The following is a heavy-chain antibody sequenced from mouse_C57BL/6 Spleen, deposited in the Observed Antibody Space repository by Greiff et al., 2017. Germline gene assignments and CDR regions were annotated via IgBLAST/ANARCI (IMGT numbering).Heavy chain of an antibody. CDR2: IDPENGDT. CDR1: GFNIKDDY. J-gene: IGHJ2*01. D-gene: IGHD3-2*02. Sequence: VQLKQSGAELVRPGASVKLSCTASGFNIKDDYMHWVKQRPEQGLEWIGWIDPENGDTEYASKFQGKATITADTSSNTAYLQLSSLTSEDTAVYYCTTTGSSGFDYWGQGTTLTVSS. CDR3: TTTGSSGFDY. V-gene: IGHV14-4*01.